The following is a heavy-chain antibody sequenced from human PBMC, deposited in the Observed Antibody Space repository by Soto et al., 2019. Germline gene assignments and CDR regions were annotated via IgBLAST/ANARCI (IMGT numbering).Heavy chain of an antibody. V-gene: IGHV4-59*08. J-gene: IGHJ4*02. CDR1: GGSISSYY. CDR3: EKHSYGAGGPHIEY. CDR2: IYYSGST. D-gene: IGHD3-10*01. Sequence: SETLSPTCTVSGGSISSYYWSWIRQPPGKGLEWIGYIYYSGSTNYNPSLKSRVTISVDTSKNQFSLKLSSVTAADTAVYYCEKHSYGAGGPHIEYWGQGTLVPVSS.